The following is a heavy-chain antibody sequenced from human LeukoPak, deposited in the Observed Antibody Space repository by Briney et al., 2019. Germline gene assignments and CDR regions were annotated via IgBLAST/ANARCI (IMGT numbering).Heavy chain of an antibody. D-gene: IGHD6-6*01. Sequence: ASVKVSCKASGYTFTGYYMHWVRQAPGQGLEWMGWINPNSGGTNYAQKFQGRVTMTRDTFISTAYMELSRLRSDDTAVYYCARDLGQLGVERYFDYWGQGTLVTVSS. CDR1: GYTFTGYY. J-gene: IGHJ4*02. CDR3: ARDLGQLGVERYFDY. V-gene: IGHV1-2*02. CDR2: INPNSGGT.